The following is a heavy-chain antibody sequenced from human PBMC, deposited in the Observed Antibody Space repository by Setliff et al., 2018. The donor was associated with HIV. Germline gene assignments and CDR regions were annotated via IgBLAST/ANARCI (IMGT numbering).Heavy chain of an antibody. CDR2: IYYSGST. CDR3: ARSPGPSYCSGGSCYDYFDY. J-gene: IGHJ4*02. V-gene: IGHV4-31*03. CDR1: GGSIRNGGYY. D-gene: IGHD2-15*01. Sequence: PSETLSLTCTVSGGSIRNGGYYWSWIRQHPGKGLEWIGYIYYSGSTYYNPSLKSRVTISVDTSKNQFSLRLSSVTVADTAVYYCARSPGPSYCSGGSCYDYFDYWGQGTLVTVSS.